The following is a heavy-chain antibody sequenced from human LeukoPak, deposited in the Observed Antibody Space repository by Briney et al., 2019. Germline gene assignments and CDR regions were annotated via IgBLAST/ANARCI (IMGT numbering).Heavy chain of an antibody. V-gene: IGHV3-53*05. J-gene: IGHJ4*02. CDR3: ARGPWDC. CDR2: IYNDGST. Sequence: GGSLRLSCAASGFAVSRNYVTWVRQAPGKGLEWVSVIYNDGSTFYADSVKGRFTISRDNAKNTVYLQMNSLRVEDTAVYYCARGPWDCWGQGTLVTVSS. CDR1: GFAVSRNY.